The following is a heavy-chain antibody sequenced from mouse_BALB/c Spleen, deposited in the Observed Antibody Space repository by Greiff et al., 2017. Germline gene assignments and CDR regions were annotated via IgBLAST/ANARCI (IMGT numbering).Heavy chain of an antibody. CDR1: GFTFSSYG. CDR3: ARHSNWDSAY. Sequence: EVKLVESGGGLVQPGGSLKLSCAASGFTFSSYGMSWVRQTPDKRLELVATINSNGGSTYYPDSVKGRFTISRDNAKNTLYLQMSSLKSEDTAMYYCARHSNWDSAYWGQGTLVTVSA. CDR2: INSNGGST. V-gene: IGHV5-6-3*01. J-gene: IGHJ3*01. D-gene: IGHD4-1*01.